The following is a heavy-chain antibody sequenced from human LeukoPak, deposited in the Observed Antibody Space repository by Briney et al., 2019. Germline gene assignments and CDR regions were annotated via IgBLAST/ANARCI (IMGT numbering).Heavy chain of an antibody. CDR1: GGSISSYY. CDR3: ARSVYRYYYYYMDV. Sequence: SETLSLTCTVSGGSISSYYWSWLRQPPGKGLEWIGYIYYSGSTNYNPSLKSRVTISVDTSKNQFSLKLSSVTAADTAVYYCARSVYRYYYYYMDVWGKGTTVTISS. J-gene: IGHJ6*03. V-gene: IGHV4-59*01. CDR2: IYYSGST.